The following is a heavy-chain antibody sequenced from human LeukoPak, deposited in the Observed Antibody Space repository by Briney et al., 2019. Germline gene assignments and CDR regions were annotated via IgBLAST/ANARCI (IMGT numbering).Heavy chain of an antibody. CDR3: ARGYFDWLSPEVNWFDP. CDR2: IYYTGIA. V-gene: IGHV4-59*01. D-gene: IGHD3-9*01. Sequence: SETLSLTCTVSGASISDYYWSWIRQPPGKGLEWIGYIYYTGIANYNPSLKSRVTISVDTSKNQFSLKLSSVTAADTAVYYCARGYFDWLSPEVNWFDPWGQGTLVTVSS. J-gene: IGHJ5*02. CDR1: GASISDYY.